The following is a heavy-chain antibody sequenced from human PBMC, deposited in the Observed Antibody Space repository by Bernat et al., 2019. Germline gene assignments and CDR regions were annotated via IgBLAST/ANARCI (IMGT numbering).Heavy chain of an antibody. J-gene: IGHJ4*02. CDR2: IYSDEDK. Sequence: QITLKESGPTLVKPTQTLTLTCTFSGFSLSTSGVAVGWIRQPPGKALEWLALIYSDEDKRYSPSLRGRLTITKDTSKNQVVLTMTNMDPVDTATYYCAHLKQLVPDYWGQGTLVTVSS. V-gene: IGHV2-5*02. D-gene: IGHD6-13*01. CDR3: AHLKQLVPDY. CDR1: GFSLSTSGVA.